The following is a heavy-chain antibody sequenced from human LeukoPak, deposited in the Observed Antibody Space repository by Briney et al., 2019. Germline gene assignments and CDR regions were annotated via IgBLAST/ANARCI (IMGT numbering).Heavy chain of an antibody. CDR1: GGSFSGYY. Sequence: SETLCLTCAVYGGSFSGYYWSRIRQPPGKGLEWIGEINHSGSTNYNPSLKSRVTISVDTSKNQFSLKLSSVTAADTAVYYCARDSVKYYDSSGYFPDAFDIWGQGTMVTVSS. D-gene: IGHD3-22*01. CDR2: INHSGST. V-gene: IGHV4-34*01. J-gene: IGHJ3*02. CDR3: ARDSVKYYDSSGYFPDAFDI.